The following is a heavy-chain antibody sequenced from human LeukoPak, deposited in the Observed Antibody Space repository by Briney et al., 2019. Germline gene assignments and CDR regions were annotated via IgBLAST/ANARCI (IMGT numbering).Heavy chain of an antibody. CDR1: GGSISSSSYY. J-gene: IGHJ4*02. CDR3: ARIDSTAGGDY. Sequence: SETLSLTCTVSGGSISSSSYYWGWIRQPPGKGLEWIGSIYSSGSTYYNPALKSRVTISVDTSKNQFSLKLSSVTAADTAVYYCARIDSTAGGDYWGQGTLVTVSS. D-gene: IGHD3-9*01. V-gene: IGHV4-39*07. CDR2: IYSSGST.